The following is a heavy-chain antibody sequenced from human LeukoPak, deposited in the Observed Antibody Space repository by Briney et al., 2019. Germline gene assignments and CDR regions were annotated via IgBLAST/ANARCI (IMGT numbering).Heavy chain of an antibody. D-gene: IGHD4-17*01. Sequence: SETLSLTCTVSGGSISSYYWSWIRQPPGKGLEWIGYIYYSGSTNYNPSLKSRVTISVDTSKNQFSLKLSSVTAADTAVYFCARVSTVTTKVDPWGQGTLVTVSS. CDR2: IYYSGST. J-gene: IGHJ5*02. CDR1: GGSISSYY. V-gene: IGHV4-59*01. CDR3: ARVSTVTTKVDP.